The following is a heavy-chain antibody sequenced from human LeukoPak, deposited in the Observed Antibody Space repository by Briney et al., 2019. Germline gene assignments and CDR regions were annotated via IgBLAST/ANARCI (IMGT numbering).Heavy chain of an antibody. CDR2: INPNSGGT. Sequence: GASVKVSCKASGYTFTGYYMHWVRQAPGQGLEWMGWINPNSGGTNYAQKFQGRVTMTRDTSISTAYMELSRLRSDDTAVYYCARVLLRYCSSTSCYTLNYWGQGTLVTVSS. V-gene: IGHV1-2*02. D-gene: IGHD2-2*02. J-gene: IGHJ4*02. CDR3: ARVLLRYCSSTSCYTLNY. CDR1: GYTFTGYY.